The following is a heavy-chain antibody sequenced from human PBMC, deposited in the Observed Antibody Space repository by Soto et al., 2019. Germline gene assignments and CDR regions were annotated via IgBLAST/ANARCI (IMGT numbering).Heavy chain of an antibody. CDR1: GFIFTNYG. Sequence: QVQLVQSGPEMKKPGASVKVSCKGSGFIFTNYGFNWVRQAPGQGLEWVGWVSAANGYTRSAQKFQDRLIMTTDSSTNTAYTELRGLGPDDTALYYCAKGRSIAVPEGSWGQGTLVTVSS. V-gene: IGHV1-18*01. D-gene: IGHD6-19*01. CDR3: AKGRSIAVPEGS. J-gene: IGHJ5*02. CDR2: VSAANGYT.